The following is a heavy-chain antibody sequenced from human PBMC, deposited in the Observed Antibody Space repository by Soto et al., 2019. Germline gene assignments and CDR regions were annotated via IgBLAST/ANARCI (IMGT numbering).Heavy chain of an antibody. CDR1: GFTFSSYG. CDR2: ISYDGSKK. D-gene: IGHD6-13*01. Sequence: HPGGSLRLSCAASGFTFSSYGMHWVRQAPGKGLEWVAVISYDGSKKYYADSVKGRFTISRDNSKNTLYLQMNSLRAEDTAVYYCAKDGIANSPDYYYYMDVWGKGTTVTVSS. J-gene: IGHJ6*03. V-gene: IGHV3-30*18. CDR3: AKDGIANSPDYYYYMDV.